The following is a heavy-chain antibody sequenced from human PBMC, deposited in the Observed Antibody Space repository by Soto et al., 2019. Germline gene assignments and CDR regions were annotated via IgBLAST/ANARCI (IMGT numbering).Heavy chain of an antibody. CDR1: GGSISSGDYY. CDR2: IYYSGST. D-gene: IGHD3-9*01. CDR3: ARQATILRYFDWLYNFDY. J-gene: IGHJ4*02. Sequence: QVQLQESGPGLVKPSQTLSLTCTVSGGSISSGDYYWSWIRQPPGKGLEWIGYIYYSGSTYHNPSLKSRVTISVDTSKNQFSLKLSSVTAADTAVYYCARQATILRYFDWLYNFDYWGQGTLVTVSS. V-gene: IGHV4-30-4*01.